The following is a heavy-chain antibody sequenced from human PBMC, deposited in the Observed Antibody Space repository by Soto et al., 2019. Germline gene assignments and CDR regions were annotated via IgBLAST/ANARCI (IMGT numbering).Heavy chain of an antibody. J-gene: IGHJ4*02. Sequence: PGWSLRLSCAASGFTFISYAMSWFRQAPGKGLEWVSAISGSGGSTYYADSVKGRFTISRDNSKNTLYLQMNSLRAEDTAVYYCARSVVVTANVDYWGQGTLVTVSS. D-gene: IGHD2-21*02. CDR3: ARSVVVTANVDY. CDR2: ISGSGGST. V-gene: IGHV3-23*01. CDR1: GFTFISYA.